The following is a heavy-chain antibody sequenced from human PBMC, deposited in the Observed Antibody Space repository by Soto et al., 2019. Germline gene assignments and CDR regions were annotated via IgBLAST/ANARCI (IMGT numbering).Heavy chain of an antibody. D-gene: IGHD6-19*01. CDR1: GFTFSSYA. V-gene: IGHV3-23*01. J-gene: IGHJ6*02. CDR3: AKDDVYSSCYYYYGMDV. CDR2: ISGSGGST. Sequence: GESLKISCAASGFTFSSYAMSWVRQAPGKGLEWVSAISGSGGSTYYADSVKGRFTISRDNSKNTLYLHMNSLRAEDTAVYYCAKDDVYSSCYYYYGMDVWGQGTTVTVSS.